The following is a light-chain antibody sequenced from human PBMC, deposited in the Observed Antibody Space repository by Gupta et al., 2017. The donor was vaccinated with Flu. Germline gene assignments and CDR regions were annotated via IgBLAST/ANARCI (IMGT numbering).Light chain of an antibody. J-gene: IGKJ1*01. CDR3: QQYYSTPWT. CDR2: WAS. CDR1: QSVLYSSNNKNY. V-gene: IGKV4-1*01. Sequence: INCKSSQSVLYSSNNKNYLAWYQQKPGQPPKLLIYWASTRESGVPDRFSGSGSGTDFTLTISSLQAEDVAVYYCQQYYSTPWTFGQGTKVEIK.